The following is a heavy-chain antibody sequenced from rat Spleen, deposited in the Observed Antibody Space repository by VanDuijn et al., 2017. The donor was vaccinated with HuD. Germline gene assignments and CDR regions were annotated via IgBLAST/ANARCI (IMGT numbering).Heavy chain of an antibody. Sequence: EVQLVESGGGLVQPGRSLKLSCVASGITFNNFWMSWIRQAPGKGLEWVASISNTGGSIYYPDSVKGRFTISRDNAKSTLYLQMNSLRSEDTATYYCTRGRLTIAAPFAYWGQGTLVTVSS. CDR1: GITFNNFW. J-gene: IGHJ3*01. D-gene: IGHD1-2*01. V-gene: IGHV5-31*01. CDR3: TRGRLTIAAPFAY. CDR2: ISNTGGSI.